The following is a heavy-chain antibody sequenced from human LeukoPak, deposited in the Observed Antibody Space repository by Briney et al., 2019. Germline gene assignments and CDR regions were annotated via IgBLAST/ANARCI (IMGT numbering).Heavy chain of an antibody. CDR2: INPNSGGT. CDR3: ATTVTTLYGMDV. V-gene: IGHV1-2*06. CDR1: GYTFTSYA. Sequence: ASVKVSCKASGYTFTSYAVHWVRQAPGQGFEWMGRINPNSGGTNNAQKFQGRVTMTRDTSVSTAHMELSRLTSDDTAVYYCATTVTTLYGMDVWGQGTTVTVSS. J-gene: IGHJ6*02. D-gene: IGHD4-17*01.